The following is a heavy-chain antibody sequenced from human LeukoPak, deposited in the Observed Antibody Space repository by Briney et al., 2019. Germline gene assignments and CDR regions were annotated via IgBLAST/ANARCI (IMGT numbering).Heavy chain of an antibody. CDR1: GFTFDDND. V-gene: IGHV3-20*01. Sequence: PGGSLRLSCVASGFTFDDNDMNWVRQAPGKGLEWVSGINWNGGSTGYADSVKGRFTISRDNAKNSLYLQMNNLRAEDTALYHCARGGYYYDSSGYPPTDWGQGTLVTVSS. J-gene: IGHJ4*02. CDR3: ARGGYYYDSSGYPPTD. D-gene: IGHD3-22*01. CDR2: INWNGGST.